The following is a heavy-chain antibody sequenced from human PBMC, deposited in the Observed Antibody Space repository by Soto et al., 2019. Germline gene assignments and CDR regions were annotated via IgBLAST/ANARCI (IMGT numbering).Heavy chain of an antibody. CDR3: ARARREVRVWFDP. D-gene: IGHD1-26*01. Sequence: EVELVESGGGLVQPGGSLRLSCVASGFTFSDYWMHWVRQVPGKGLVWVSHISTDGTITRYADSVKGRFTVSRDNAKNTVYLQMSSLGAEDTAVYYCARARREVRVWFDPWGQGTLVDVSS. CDR1: GFTFSDYW. V-gene: IGHV3-74*01. J-gene: IGHJ5*02. CDR2: ISTDGTIT.